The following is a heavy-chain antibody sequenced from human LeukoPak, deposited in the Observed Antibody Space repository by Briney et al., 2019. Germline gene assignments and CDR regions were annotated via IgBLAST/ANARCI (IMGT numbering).Heavy chain of an antibody. J-gene: IGHJ5*02. Sequence: ASVKVSCKASGYTFTSYGISWVRQAPGQGLEWMGWISAYNGNTNYAQKLQGRVTMTTDTSTSTAYMELRSLRSDDTAVYYCARDSGWYKPTTWFDPWGQGTLVTVSS. V-gene: IGHV1-18*01. CDR3: ARDSGWYKPTTWFDP. CDR1: GYTFTSYG. D-gene: IGHD6-19*01. CDR2: ISAYNGNT.